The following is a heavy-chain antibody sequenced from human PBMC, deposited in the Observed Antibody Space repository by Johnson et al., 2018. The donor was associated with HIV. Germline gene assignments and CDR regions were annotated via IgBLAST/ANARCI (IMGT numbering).Heavy chain of an antibody. CDR3: ARDKGIAAAATDDAFDI. CDR2: IYSGGST. J-gene: IGHJ3*02. D-gene: IGHD6-13*01. CDR1: GFTVRSNY. V-gene: IGHV3-66*01. Sequence: SCAASGFTVRSNYMSWVRQAPGKGLEWVSVIYSGGSTYYADSVKGRFTISRDNSKNTLYLQMNSLRAEDTAVYYCARDKGIAAAATDDAFDIWGQGTMVTVSS.